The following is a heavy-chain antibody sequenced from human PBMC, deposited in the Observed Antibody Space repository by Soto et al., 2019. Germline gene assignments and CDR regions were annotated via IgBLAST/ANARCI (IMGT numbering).Heavy chain of an antibody. V-gene: IGHV1-2*02. CDR2: INPNSGGT. CDR1: GYTFTGYY. CDR3: ARGSIAAAGNWFDT. Sequence: ASVKVSCKASGYTFTGYYMHWVRQAPGQGLEWMGWINPNSGGTNYAQKFQGRVTMTRDTSISTAYMELSRLRSDDTAVYYCARGSIAAAGNWFDTWGQGTLVTVSS. D-gene: IGHD6-13*01. J-gene: IGHJ5*02.